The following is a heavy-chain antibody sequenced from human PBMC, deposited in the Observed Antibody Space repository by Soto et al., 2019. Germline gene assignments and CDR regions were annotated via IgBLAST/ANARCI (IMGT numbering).Heavy chain of an antibody. Sequence: GGSLRLSCAASGFTFSSYAMSWVRQAPGKGLEWVSAISGSGGSTYYADSVKGRFTISRDNSKNTLYLQMNSLRAEDTAVYYCAKDSMHYDFWSGYTIYGMDVWGQGTTVTVSS. CDR3: AKDSMHYDFWSGYTIYGMDV. CDR1: GFTFSSYA. D-gene: IGHD3-3*01. J-gene: IGHJ6*02. CDR2: ISGSGGST. V-gene: IGHV3-23*01.